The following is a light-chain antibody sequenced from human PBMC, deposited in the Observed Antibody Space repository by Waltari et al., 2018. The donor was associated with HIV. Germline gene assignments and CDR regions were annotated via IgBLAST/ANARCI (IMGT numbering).Light chain of an antibody. CDR1: SSTIGSNT. J-gene: IGLJ3*02. Sequence: QSVLTQPPSASGTPGQRVTISCSGSSSTIGSNTVNWYQQLPGTAPQLLIYSNNQPPSWVSDRFSCSKSGTSVSLAISGLQSEDDTDYYCAAWDDSLNGWVFGGGTKLTVL. CDR3: AAWDDSLNGWV. CDR2: SNN. V-gene: IGLV1-44*01.